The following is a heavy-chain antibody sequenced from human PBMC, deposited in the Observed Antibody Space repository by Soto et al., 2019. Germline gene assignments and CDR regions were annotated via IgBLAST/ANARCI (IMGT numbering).Heavy chain of an antibody. CDR1: GGSFSGYY. D-gene: IGHD6-6*01. CDR3: ARGSGARLNYYYYYMDV. CDR2: INHSGST. J-gene: IGHJ6*03. Sequence: SETLSLTCAVYGGSFSGYYWSWIRQPPGKGLEWIGEINHSGSTNYNPSLKSRVTISVDTSKNQFSLKLSSVTAADTAVYYCARGSGARLNYYYYYMDVWGKGTTVTVSS. V-gene: IGHV4-34*01.